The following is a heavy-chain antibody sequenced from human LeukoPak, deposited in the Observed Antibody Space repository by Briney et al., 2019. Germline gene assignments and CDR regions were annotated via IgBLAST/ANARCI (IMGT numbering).Heavy chain of an antibody. CDR1: GGSISSGGYY. Sequence: SQTLSLTCTVSGGSISSGGYYWSWIRQHPGKGLEWIGYIYYSGSTYYNPSLKSRVTISVDTSKNQFSLKLSSVTAADTAVYCCAREAELARWLQPTDYWGQGTLVTVSS. D-gene: IGHD5-24*01. J-gene: IGHJ4*02. CDR3: AREAELARWLQPTDY. V-gene: IGHV4-31*03. CDR2: IYYSGST.